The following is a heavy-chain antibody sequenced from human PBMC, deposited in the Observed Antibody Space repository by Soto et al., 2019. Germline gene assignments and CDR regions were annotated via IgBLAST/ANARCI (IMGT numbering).Heavy chain of an antibody. CDR3: ARDPGDGDYEGYSYYGMDV. V-gene: IGHV4-4*02. D-gene: IGHD4-17*01. J-gene: IGHJ6*02. CDR2: IYDSGST. Sequence: QVQLQESGPGLVKPSGTLSLTCAVSGGSISSSNWWSWVRQPPGKGLEWIGEIYDSGSTNYNPSLKSRANLSIDXXTHPFSLKLSSVTAADTAVYYCARDPGDGDYEGYSYYGMDVWGQGTTVTVSS. CDR1: GGSISSSNW.